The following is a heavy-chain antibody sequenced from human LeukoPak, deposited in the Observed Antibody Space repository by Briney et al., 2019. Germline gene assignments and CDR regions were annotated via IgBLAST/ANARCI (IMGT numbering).Heavy chain of an antibody. CDR2: IRDDGGNR. CDR3: AKEYYGSGSYYDY. Sequence: GRSLRLSCAASGFTFSSYAMHWVRQAPGKGLEWVAFIRDDGGNRYHADSVKGRFTISRDNSKNTLYLEMNSLRAEDTGVYYCAKEYYGSGSYYDYWGQGTLVTVSS. D-gene: IGHD3-10*01. V-gene: IGHV3-30*04. J-gene: IGHJ4*02. CDR1: GFTFSSYA.